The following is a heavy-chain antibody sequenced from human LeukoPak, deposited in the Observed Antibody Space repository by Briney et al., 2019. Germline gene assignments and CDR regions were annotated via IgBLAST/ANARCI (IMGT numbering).Heavy chain of an antibody. Sequence: GGSLRLSCAASGFTFNSLAMSWVRQAPGKGLEWVSSISGSGANTYYADSVKGRFTISRDNSKNTLSLQMNSLRADDTAAYYCAREGLGAAAGTFDYWGQGTLVTVSS. CDR3: AREGLGAAAGTFDY. D-gene: IGHD6-13*01. CDR1: GFTFNSLA. J-gene: IGHJ4*02. CDR2: ISGSGANT. V-gene: IGHV3-23*01.